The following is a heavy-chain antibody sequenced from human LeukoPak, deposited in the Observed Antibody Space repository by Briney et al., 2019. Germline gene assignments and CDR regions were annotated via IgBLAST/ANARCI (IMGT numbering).Heavy chain of an antibody. J-gene: IGHJ4*02. CDR2: IYNSGGT. V-gene: IGHV4-59*01. CDR3: ARVTSGYSYGHFDY. Sequence: SETLSLTCTVSGGSITSSFYWSWIRPSPGKGLEWIGYIYNSGGTKYNPSLKSRLTISVDTSKNQFSLNLSSVTAADTAVYYCARVTSGYSYGHFDYWGQGTLVTVSS. D-gene: IGHD5-18*01. CDR1: GGSITSSFY.